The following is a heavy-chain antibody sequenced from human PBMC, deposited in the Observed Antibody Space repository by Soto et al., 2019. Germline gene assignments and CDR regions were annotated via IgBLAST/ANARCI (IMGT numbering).Heavy chain of an antibody. CDR1: GFTFDYYW. CDR3: ARGDRGGFDL. CDR2: VHSDGTTT. D-gene: IGHD3-10*01. J-gene: IGHJ3*01. Sequence: EVQLVESGGGLVQPGESLRLSCAASGFTFDYYWMHWVRQAPGKGLVWVSRVHSDGTTTTYADSVKGRFTISRDNARNTVSLPMSSLRAEDTAIYYFARGDRGGFDLWGHGTVVTVSS. V-gene: IGHV3-74*01.